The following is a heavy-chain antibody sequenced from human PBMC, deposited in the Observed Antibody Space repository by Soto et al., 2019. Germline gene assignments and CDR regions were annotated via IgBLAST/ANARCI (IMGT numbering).Heavy chain of an antibody. CDR1: GFTFSSYS. D-gene: IGHD1-7*01. Sequence: GGSLRLSCAASGFTFSSYSMNWVRQAPGKGLEWVSYISSSSSTIYYADSVKGRFTISRDNAKNSLYLQMNSLRAEDTAVYYCARDPPPGTTFGNKNDAFDIWGQGTMVTVSS. CDR3: ARDPPPGTTFGNKNDAFDI. V-gene: IGHV3-48*01. J-gene: IGHJ3*02. CDR2: ISSSSSTI.